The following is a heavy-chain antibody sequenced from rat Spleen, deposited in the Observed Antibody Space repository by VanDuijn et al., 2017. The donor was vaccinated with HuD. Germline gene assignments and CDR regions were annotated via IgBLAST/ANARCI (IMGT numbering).Heavy chain of an antibody. CDR3: TTPGTGPLDY. Sequence: EVQLAESGGGLVQPGRSLKLSCAASGFTFSDYYMAWVRQAPTKGLEWVASISYDGGSTYYRDSVKGRITISRDNAKSSLYLQMDSRRSEDTATYYCTTPGTGPLDYWGQGVMVTVSS. D-gene: IGHD5-1*01. V-gene: IGHV5-20*01. CDR1: GFTFSDYY. J-gene: IGHJ2*01. CDR2: ISYDGGST.